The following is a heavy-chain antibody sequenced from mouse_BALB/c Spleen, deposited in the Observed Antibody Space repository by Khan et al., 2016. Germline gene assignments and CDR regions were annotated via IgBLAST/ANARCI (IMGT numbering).Heavy chain of an antibody. CDR1: GNTFTNYG. CDR2: IDTYTGEP. D-gene: IGHD2-2*01. V-gene: IGHV9-3-1*01. J-gene: IGHJ4*01. CDR3: ARSSRSRPGAMDY. Sequence: QIQLVQSGPELKKPGETVKISCKATGNTFTNYGMNWVKQAPGKGLKWMGWIDTYTGEPTYTDDFRGRFAFSLETSASTAYLQINNLKNEDTATYFAARSSRSRPGAMDYWGQETSVTVSS.